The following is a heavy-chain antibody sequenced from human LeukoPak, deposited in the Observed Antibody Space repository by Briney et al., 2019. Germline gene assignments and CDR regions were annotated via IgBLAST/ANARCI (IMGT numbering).Heavy chain of an antibody. V-gene: IGHV3-74*01. J-gene: IGHJ4*02. Sequence: GGSLRLSCAASGFTFSSHGMNWVRQAPGKGLVWVSRINSDGSSTSYADSVKGRFTISRDNAKSTLYLQMSSLRAEDTAVYYCAKRSAESSGYFDSWGQGTLVTVSS. D-gene: IGHD6-19*01. CDR3: AKRSAESSGYFDS. CDR1: GFTFSSHG. CDR2: INSDGSST.